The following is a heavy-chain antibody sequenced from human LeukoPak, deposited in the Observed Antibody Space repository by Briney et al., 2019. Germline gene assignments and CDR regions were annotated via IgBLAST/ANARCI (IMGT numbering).Heavy chain of an antibody. CDR1: GGSFSGYY. D-gene: IGHD6-19*01. V-gene: IGHV4-34*01. CDR3: GRGXWQWLVPGYMDV. J-gene: IGHJ6*03. CDR2: INHSGST. Sequence: SETLSLTCAVYGGSFSGYYWSWIRQPPGKGLEWIGEINHSGSTNYNPSLKSRVTISVDTSKNQFSLKLSSVTAADTAVYYCGRGXWQWLVPGYMDVWGKGTTVTVSS.